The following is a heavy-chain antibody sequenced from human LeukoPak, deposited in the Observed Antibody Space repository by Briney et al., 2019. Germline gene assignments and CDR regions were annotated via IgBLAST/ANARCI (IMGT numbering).Heavy chain of an antibody. CDR1: GYTFTGYY. CDR3: ARGYQLLCGRCNWFDP. Sequence: ASVKVSCKASGYTFTGYYMHWVRQAPGQGLEWMGWINPNSGGTNYAQKFQGRVTMTRDTSISTAYMELSRLRSDDTAVYYCARGYQLLCGRCNWFDPWGQGTLVTVSP. CDR2: INPNSGGT. J-gene: IGHJ5*02. D-gene: IGHD2-2*01. V-gene: IGHV1-2*02.